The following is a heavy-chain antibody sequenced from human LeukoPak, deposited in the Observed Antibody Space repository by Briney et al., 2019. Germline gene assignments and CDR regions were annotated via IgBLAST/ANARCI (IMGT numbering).Heavy chain of an antibody. D-gene: IGHD3-22*01. V-gene: IGHV3-7*01. J-gene: IGHJ1*01. CDR1: GFTFSSYW. CDR2: IKQDGSEK. Sequence: PGGSLRLSCAASGFTFSSYWMSWVRQAPGKGLEWVANIKQDGSEKYYVDSVKGRFTISRDNAKNSLYLQTNSLRAEDTAVYYCARDTPKYYYDSSGYYPAEYFQHWGQGTLVTVSS. CDR3: ARDTPKYYYDSSGYYPAEYFQH.